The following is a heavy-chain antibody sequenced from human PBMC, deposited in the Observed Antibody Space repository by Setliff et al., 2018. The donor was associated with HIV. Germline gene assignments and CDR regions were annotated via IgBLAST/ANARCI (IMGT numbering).Heavy chain of an antibody. V-gene: IGHV4-39*07. D-gene: IGHD3-22*01. CDR1: GGSISSSSSY. Sequence: SETLSLTCIVSGGSISSSSSYWGWIRLPPGKGLEWIGSMYYSGNTYYNPSLKSRVTISLDKSKNQFSLKLTSVTAADTAVYYCARGTYYYETSGYHYDKTWSGTCFDYWGQGTLVTVS. J-gene: IGHJ4*02. CDR3: ARGTYYYETSGYHYDKTWSGTCFDY. CDR2: MYYSGNT.